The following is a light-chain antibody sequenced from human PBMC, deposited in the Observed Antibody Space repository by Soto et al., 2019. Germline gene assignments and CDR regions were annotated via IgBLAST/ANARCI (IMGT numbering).Light chain of an antibody. J-gene: IGKJ4*01. CDR3: QQYKDWPLT. Sequence: QMTQSPSSLSASVGEKIIITCRASRDVGSDVSWYQQKPGQAPKLLIYAASNLYTGVPSRFSGSRSGTEFTLTISSLQPEDFALYYCQQYKDWPLTFGGGTKVDIK. CDR2: AAS. CDR1: RDVGSD. V-gene: IGKV1-17*01.